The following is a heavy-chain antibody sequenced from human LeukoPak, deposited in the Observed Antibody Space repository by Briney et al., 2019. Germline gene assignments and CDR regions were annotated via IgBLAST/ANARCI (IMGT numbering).Heavy chain of an antibody. V-gene: IGHV4-39*07. J-gene: IGHJ4*02. CDR3: AKDRSYYASGTVSY. CDR1: GGSISSGDYY. Sequence: SETLSLACTVSGGSISSGDYYWSWIRQPPGKGLEWIGSVYYSGSTYDNPSLKSRVTISVDTSKNQFSLKLSSVTAADTAVYYCAKDRSYYASGTVSYWGQGTLVTVSS. D-gene: IGHD3-10*01. CDR2: VYYSGST.